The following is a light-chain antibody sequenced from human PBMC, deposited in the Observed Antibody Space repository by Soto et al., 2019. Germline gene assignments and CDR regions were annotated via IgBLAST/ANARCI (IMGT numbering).Light chain of an antibody. CDR1: QSVSSSY. Sequence: PVTLSLSPWEIATLSCSASQSVSSSYLAWYQQKPGQAPRFLIYGTSSRATGIPDRFSGSGSGTEFTLTISSLQPDDFATYYCQQYNSYSGTFGQGTKVDIK. CDR2: GTS. J-gene: IGKJ1*01. V-gene: IGKV3-20*01. CDR3: QQYNSYSGT.